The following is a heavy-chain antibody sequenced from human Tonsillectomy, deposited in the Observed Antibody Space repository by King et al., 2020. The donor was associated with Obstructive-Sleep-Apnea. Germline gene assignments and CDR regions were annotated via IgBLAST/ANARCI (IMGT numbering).Heavy chain of an antibody. V-gene: IGHV4-31*03. CDR1: GGSISSGGYY. Sequence: QLQESGPGLVKPSQTRSLTCTVSGGSISSGGYYWCWIRQHQGKGLEGVGDIDYSGSTYYTPSLKRRVTISVDTDKNQFSLKLSSVTAADTAVYYGARDYDSSGVVAFDIWGQGTMVTVSS. CDR2: IDYSGST. J-gene: IGHJ3*02. D-gene: IGHD3-22*01. CDR3: ARDYDSSGVVAFDI.